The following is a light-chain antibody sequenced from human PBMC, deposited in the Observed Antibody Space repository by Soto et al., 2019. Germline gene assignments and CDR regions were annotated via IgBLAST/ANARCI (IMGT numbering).Light chain of an antibody. J-gene: IGKJ1*01. CDR2: MAS. Sequence: DIVMTQSPLSLSVTPGESASISCRYSQSLLYSNGFNCLDWYLQKPGQSPQLLIYMASYRASGVPDRFSGSGSGTDFTLEISRVEAEDVGVYYCMQSLQNPWTFGQGTKVDIK. CDR3: MQSLQNPWT. CDR1: QSLLYSNGFNC. V-gene: IGKV2-28*01.